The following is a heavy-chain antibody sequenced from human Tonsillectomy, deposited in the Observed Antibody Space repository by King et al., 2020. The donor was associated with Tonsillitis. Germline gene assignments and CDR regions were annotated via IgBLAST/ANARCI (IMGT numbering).Heavy chain of an antibody. D-gene: IGHD2-2*01. CDR3: SQVLRPIQIVVQSPALVS. V-gene: IGHV3-30*18. Sequence: VQLVESGGGVVQPGRSLRLSCGASGFTFSSYGMHWVRQAPGKGLEWVAVISYDGSGEYFADSVKGRFTISRDNSKNTLYLQMSSLRAEVTAVYYCSQVLRPIQIVVQSPALVSSGQGCLVTASS. J-gene: IGHJ5*02. CDR2: ISYDGSGE. CDR1: GFTFSSYG.